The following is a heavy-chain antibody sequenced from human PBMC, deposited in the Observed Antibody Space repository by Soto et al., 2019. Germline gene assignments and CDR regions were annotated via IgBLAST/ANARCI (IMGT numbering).Heavy chain of an antibody. V-gene: IGHV4-39*01. CDR2: MFYGVST. J-gene: IGHJ4*02. D-gene: IGHD3-3*02. CDR3: ARLPSRHLVDY. CDR1: GSSINSSGYY. Sequence: SETLSLTCTVSGSSINSSGYYWGWIRQPPGKGLEWIGSMFYGVSTYYNPSLKSRVTVSVDTSKNQFSLNLRSVTAADTAVYYCARLPSRHLVDYWGQGTLVTVSS.